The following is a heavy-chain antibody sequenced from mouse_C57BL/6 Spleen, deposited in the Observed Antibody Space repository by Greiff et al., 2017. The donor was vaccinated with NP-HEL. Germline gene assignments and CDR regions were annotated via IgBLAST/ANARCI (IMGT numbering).Heavy chain of an antibody. CDR2: INPGNGNT. D-gene: IGHD2-4*01. CDR1: GYTFTNTN. CDR3: ARGRGKLRLSGYFDD. Sequence: VQLQQSVAELVRPGASVKLSCTASGYTFTNTNMHWVKQRPEQGLEWIGSINPGNGNTKYNQKFKDKATLTADKSSSTAYLQLSSLTSEDTAIYYCARGRGKLRLSGYFDDWGKGTTVTVSS. V-gene: IGHV14-3*01. J-gene: IGHJ1*03.